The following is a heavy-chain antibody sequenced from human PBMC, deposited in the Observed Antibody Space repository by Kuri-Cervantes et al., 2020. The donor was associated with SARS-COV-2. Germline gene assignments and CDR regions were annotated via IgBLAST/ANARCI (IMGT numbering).Heavy chain of an antibody. V-gene: IGHV4-39*01. CDR3: ASRDDMITFGGVIVMGFDY. Sequence: SETLSLTCTVSGGSTSSSSYYWGWIRQPPGKGLEWIGSIYYSGSTYYNPSLKSRVTISVDTSKNQFPLKLSSVTAADTAVYYCASRDDMITFGGVIVMGFDYWGQGTLVTVSS. CDR1: GGSTSSSSYY. D-gene: IGHD3-16*02. J-gene: IGHJ4*02. CDR2: IYYSGST.